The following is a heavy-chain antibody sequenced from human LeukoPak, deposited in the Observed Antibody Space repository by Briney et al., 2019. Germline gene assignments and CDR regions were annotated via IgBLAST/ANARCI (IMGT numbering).Heavy chain of an antibody. V-gene: IGHV4-30-2*01. CDR1: GGSISSGGYS. J-gene: IGHJ6*02. Sequence: SQTLSLTCAVSGGSISSGGYSWSWIRQPPGKGLEWIGYIYHSGSTYYNPSLKSRVTISVDRSKNQFSLKLSSVTAADTAVYYCAREASPSGMDVWGQGTTVTVSS. CDR3: AREASPSGMDV. CDR2: IYHSGST.